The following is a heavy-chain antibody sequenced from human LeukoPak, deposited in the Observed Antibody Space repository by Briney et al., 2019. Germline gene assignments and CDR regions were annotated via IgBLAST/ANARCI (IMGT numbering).Heavy chain of an antibody. CDR3: AGSGWQVYLDY. D-gene: IGHD6-19*01. J-gene: IGHJ4*02. CDR2: IKQDGSER. V-gene: IGHV3-7*01. Sequence: TGGSLRLSCAASGFTFTTFWMSWVRQAPGKGLEWVANIKQDGSERYYVDSVKGRFTISRDNAKNSVYLQMNSLRAEDTGVYYCAGSGWQVYLDYWGQGALVTVSS. CDR1: GFTFTTFW.